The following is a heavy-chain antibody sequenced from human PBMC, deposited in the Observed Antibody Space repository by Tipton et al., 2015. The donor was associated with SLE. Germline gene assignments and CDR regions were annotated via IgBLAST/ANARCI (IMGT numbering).Heavy chain of an antibody. CDR3: ARDKWGDYDPSTGYLWWLDP. J-gene: IGHJ5*02. CDR1: GGSLNNYF. V-gene: IGHV4-4*07. D-gene: IGHD3-9*01. Sequence: TLSLTCTVSGGSLNNYFCSWIRQSAGKGLEWIGRVSPSGATYYNPSLKSRVSLSVDTSQREFSLSLASLTAADTAIYYCARDKWGDYDPSTGYLWWLDPWDQGTLVTVSS. CDR2: VSPSGAT.